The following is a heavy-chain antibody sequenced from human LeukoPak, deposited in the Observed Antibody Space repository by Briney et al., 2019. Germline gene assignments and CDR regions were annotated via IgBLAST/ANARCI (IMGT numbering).Heavy chain of an antibody. D-gene: IGHD3-3*01. CDR1: GFTFSDYY. J-gene: IGHJ4*02. V-gene: IGHV3-11*04. CDR3: ARSVSYYDFWSGYYPPYYFDY. CDR2: ISGSGSTI. Sequence: PGGSLSLSCGASGFTFSDYYMSWIRQAPGKGLEWVSYISGSGSTIYYADSVKGRSTISRDNAKNSLYLQMNSLSAEDTAVYYCARSVSYYDFWSGYYPPYYFDYWGQGTLVTVSS.